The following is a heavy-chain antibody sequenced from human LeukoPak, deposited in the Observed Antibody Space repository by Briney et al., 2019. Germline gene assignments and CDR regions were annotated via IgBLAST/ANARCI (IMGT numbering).Heavy chain of an antibody. CDR3: AKERDFWSGRYSRNPLDY. J-gene: IGHJ4*02. CDR1: GFTFSSYG. D-gene: IGHD3-3*01. Sequence: PGGSLRLSCAASGFTFSSYGMHWVRQAPGKGLEWVAVISYDGSNKYCADSVKGRFTISRDNSKNTLYLQMNSLRAEDTAVYYCAKERDFWSGRYSRNPLDYWGQGTLVTVSS. V-gene: IGHV3-30*18. CDR2: ISYDGSNK.